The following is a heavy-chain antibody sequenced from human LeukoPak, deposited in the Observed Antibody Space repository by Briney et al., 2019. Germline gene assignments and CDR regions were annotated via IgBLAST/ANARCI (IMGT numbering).Heavy chain of an antibody. D-gene: IGHD1-26*01. J-gene: IGHJ4*02. V-gene: IGHV3-21*01. CDR1: GXTFSSYS. CDR2: ISSSTSYK. Sequence: GGSLRLSCAASGXTFSSYSMSWVRQAPGKGLEWVSSISSSTSYKYYADSVKGRFTISGDNAKNSLYLQMNSLRAEDTAVYYCATEGGWGQGILVTVSS. CDR3: ATEGG.